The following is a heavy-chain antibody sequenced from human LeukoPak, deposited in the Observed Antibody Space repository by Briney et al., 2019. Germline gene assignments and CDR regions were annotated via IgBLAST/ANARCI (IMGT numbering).Heavy chain of an antibody. V-gene: IGHV1-24*01. CDR3: ATALICSSTSCRPAGY. J-gene: IGHJ4*02. CDR2: FDPEDGET. D-gene: IGHD2-2*01. Sequence: ASVKVSCKVSGYTLTELSIHWVRQAPGKGLEWMGGFDPEDGETIYAQKFQGRVTMTEDTSTDTAYMELSSLRSEDTAVYYCATALICSSTSCRPAGYWGQGTLVTVSS. CDR1: GYTLTELS.